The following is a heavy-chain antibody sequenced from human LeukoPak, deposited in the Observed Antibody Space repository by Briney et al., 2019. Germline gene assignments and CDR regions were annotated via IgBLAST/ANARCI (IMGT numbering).Heavy chain of an antibody. J-gene: IGHJ5*02. Sequence: SGTLSLTCAVSGGSISSSNWWSWVRQPPGKGLEWIGEIYHSGSTNYNPSLKSRVTISVDTSKNQFSLKLSSVTAADTAVYYCARHSRGFGVPGWFDPWGQGTLVTVSS. CDR3: ARHSRGFGVPGWFDP. CDR1: GGSISSSNW. D-gene: IGHD3-10*01. CDR2: IYHSGST. V-gene: IGHV4-4*02.